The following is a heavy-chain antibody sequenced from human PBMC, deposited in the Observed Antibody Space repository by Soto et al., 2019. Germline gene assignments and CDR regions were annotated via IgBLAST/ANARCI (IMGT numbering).Heavy chain of an antibody. CDR1: GGTFSSYF. CDR2: IIPVFGTA. V-gene: IGHV1-69*01. J-gene: IGHJ6*02. CDR3: ARATPSAAAAYYYYGLDV. Sequence: QVQLVQSGAEVKKAGSSVKVSCKVSGGTFSSYFINWVRQAPGQGLEWVGGIIPVFGTASYAEKFQGRVTITADESTSTAYLELSRLRSDDTAVYYCARATPSAAAAYYYYGLDVWGQGTTVTVPS. D-gene: IGHD6-13*01.